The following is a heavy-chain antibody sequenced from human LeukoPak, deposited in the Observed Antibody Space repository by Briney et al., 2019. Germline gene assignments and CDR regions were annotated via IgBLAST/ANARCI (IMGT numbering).Heavy chain of an antibody. CDR2: IQPGGST. CDR3: TIFVVADSDAFEI. Sequence: SETLSLTCTVSGASSDSMRYSYWSWIRQPAGKGLEWMGRIQPGGSTNDNPSLKSRLTMSLDTSKSQFSLRLSSVTAADTAVYFCTIFVVADSDAFEIWGQGTMVTVSS. J-gene: IGHJ3*02. D-gene: IGHD3-3*02. CDR1: GASSDSMRYSY. V-gene: IGHV4-4*07.